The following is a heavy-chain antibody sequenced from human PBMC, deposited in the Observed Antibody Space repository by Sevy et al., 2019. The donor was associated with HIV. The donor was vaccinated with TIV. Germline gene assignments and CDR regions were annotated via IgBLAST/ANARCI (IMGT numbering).Heavy chain of an antibody. J-gene: IGHJ5*02. V-gene: IGHV4-30-4*01. Sequence: SETLSLTCTVSGGSISSGDYYWSWIRQPPGQGLEWIGYIYYSGSTYYNPSLKSRVTISVDTSKNQFSLKLSSVTAADTAVYYCARDSLRFGGRPWGQGTLVTVSS. CDR1: GGSISSGDYY. D-gene: IGHD3-3*01. CDR3: ARDSLRFGGRP. CDR2: IYYSGST.